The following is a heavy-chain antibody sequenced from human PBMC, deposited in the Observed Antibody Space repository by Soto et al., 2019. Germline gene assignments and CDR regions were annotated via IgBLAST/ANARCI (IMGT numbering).Heavy chain of an antibody. D-gene: IGHD3-16*01. J-gene: IGHJ5*02. CDR3: ARGKMITFGGVINWFDP. Sequence: PSETLSLTCTVSGGSISSYYWSWIRQPPGKGLEWIGYIYYSGSTNYNPSLKSRVTISVDTSKNQFSLKLSSVTAADTAVYYCARGKMITFGGVINWFDPWGQGTLVTVSS. CDR2: IYYSGST. V-gene: IGHV4-59*01. CDR1: GGSISSYY.